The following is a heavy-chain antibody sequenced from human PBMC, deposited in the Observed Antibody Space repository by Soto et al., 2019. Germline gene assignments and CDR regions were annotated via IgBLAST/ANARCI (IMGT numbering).Heavy chain of an antibody. V-gene: IGHV3-74*01. J-gene: IGHJ4*02. CDR2: ITSDGSDT. CDR3: ASDKVPFYGPGSFAY. CDR1: GFTFSSYW. D-gene: IGHD3-10*01. Sequence: EVQLVESGGGLVQPGWSLRLSCAAYGFTFSSYWMHWVREAPGKGLVWVSRITSDGSDTTYEDFVKGRFTIARDNAKNTLLQQLNSLRAEDTAVDYCASDKVPFYGPGSFAYWSEVTLVTVSS.